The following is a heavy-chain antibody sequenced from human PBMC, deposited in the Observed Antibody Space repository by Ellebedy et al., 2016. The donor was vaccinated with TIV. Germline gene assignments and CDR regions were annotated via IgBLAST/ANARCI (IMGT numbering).Heavy chain of an antibody. J-gene: IGHJ4*02. CDR2: ISNTGSRT. CDR1: GFTFSSYA. CDR3: AKGGGSGFDY. D-gene: IGHD3-10*01. V-gene: IGHV3-23*01. Sequence: GESLKISCAASGFTFSSYAMSWVRQAPGKGLEWVSTISNTGSRTYYADSVKGRFTPSRDDSTKTVFLHMNNLKVEDTARYYCAKGGGSGFDYWGQGALVIVSS.